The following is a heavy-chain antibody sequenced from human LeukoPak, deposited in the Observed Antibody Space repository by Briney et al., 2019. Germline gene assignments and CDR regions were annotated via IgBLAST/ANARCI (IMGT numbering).Heavy chain of an antibody. J-gene: IGHJ6*02. CDR1: GYTFTSYY. D-gene: IGHD3-22*01. CDR3: ARGNYDSSGYYYYYYGMDV. CDR2: INPSGGST. V-gene: IGHV1-46*01. Sequence: ASVKVCCKASGYTFTSYYMHWVRQAPGQGLEWMGIINPSGGSTSYAQKFQGRVTMTRDTSTSTVYMELSSLRSEDTAVYYCARGNYDSSGYYYYYYGMDVWGQGTTVTVSS.